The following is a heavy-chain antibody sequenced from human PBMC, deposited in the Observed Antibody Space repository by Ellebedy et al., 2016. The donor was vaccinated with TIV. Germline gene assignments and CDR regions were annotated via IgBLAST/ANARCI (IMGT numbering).Heavy chain of an antibody. CDR3: VREVDSSGFVFDS. CDR1: GFSFSRYA. D-gene: IGHD3-22*01. V-gene: IGHV3-48*04. Sequence: GESLKISXAASGFSFSRYAMNWVRQAPGKGLEWVSYISSSSHNLYYTDSVKGRFTISRDNAKNSLYLQMNSLRAEDMAVYYCVREVDSSGFVFDSWGQGTLVTVSS. CDR2: ISSSSHNL. J-gene: IGHJ4*02.